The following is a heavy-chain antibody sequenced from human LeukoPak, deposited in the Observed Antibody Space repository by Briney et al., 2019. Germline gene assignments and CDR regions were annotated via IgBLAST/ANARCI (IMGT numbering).Heavy chain of an antibody. J-gene: IGHJ4*02. D-gene: IGHD6-19*01. V-gene: IGHV4-34*01. CDR2: INHSGST. CDR1: GGAFSGYY. CDR3: ARGGRSGLTY. Sequence: SETLSLTCAVYGGAFSGYYWSWIRQPPGKGLEWIGEINHSGSTNSNPSLKSRVTISVDTSKNQFSLKLSSVTAADTAVYYCARGGRSGLTYWGQGTLVTVSS.